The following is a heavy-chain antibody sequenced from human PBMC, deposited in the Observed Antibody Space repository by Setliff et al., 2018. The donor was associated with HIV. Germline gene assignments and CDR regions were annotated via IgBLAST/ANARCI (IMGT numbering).Heavy chain of an antibody. Sequence: ASVKVSCKASGYTFTGYCMHWVRQAPGQGLEWMGWINPNSGGTNYAQKFQGRVTMTRDTSISTAYMELSRLRSDDTAVYYCARGSLLGYFDWLFPDWGQGTLVTVSS. D-gene: IGHD3-9*01. J-gene: IGHJ4*02. CDR3: ARGSLLGYFDWLFPD. CDR2: INPNSGGT. CDR1: GYTFTGYC. V-gene: IGHV1-2*02.